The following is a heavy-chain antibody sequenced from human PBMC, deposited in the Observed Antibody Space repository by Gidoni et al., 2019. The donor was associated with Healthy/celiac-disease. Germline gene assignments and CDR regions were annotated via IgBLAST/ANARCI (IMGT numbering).Heavy chain of an antibody. D-gene: IGHD3-22*01. J-gene: IGHJ4*02. CDR2: ISAYNGNT. V-gene: IGHV1-18*01. Sequence: QVQLVQSGAEVKKPGASVKVPCKASVYPFTSYGISWVRQAPGQGLEWMGWISAYNGNTNYAQKLQGRVTMTTDTSTSTAYMELRSLRSDDTAVYYCARAAHYYDSSGYADWGQGTLVTVSS. CDR3: ARAAHYYDSSGYAD. CDR1: VYPFTSYG.